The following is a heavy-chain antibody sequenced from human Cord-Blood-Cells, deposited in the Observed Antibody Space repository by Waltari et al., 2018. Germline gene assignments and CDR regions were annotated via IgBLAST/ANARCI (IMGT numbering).Heavy chain of an antibody. J-gene: IGHJ4*02. Sequence: QVQLVQSGAEVKKPGASVKVSCKASGYTFTSYAMHWVRQAPGQRLEWMGWINAGNGNTKYSQKFQGRVTITRDTSASTAYMELSSLRSEDTAVYYCARGRGKSGSYFDDWGQGTLVTVSS. CDR1: GYTFTSYA. D-gene: IGHD1-26*01. V-gene: IGHV1-3*01. CDR3: ARGRGKSGSYFDD. CDR2: INAGNGNT.